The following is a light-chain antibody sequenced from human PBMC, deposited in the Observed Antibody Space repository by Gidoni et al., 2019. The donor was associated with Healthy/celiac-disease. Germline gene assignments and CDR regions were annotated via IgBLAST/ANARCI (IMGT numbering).Light chain of an antibody. V-gene: IGKV3-20*01. CDR1: QSVSSSY. CDR3: QQYGSSPLT. CDR2: GAS. J-gene: IGKJ4*01. Sequence: EIVLTKSPGTLSLSPGERATLSCRASQSVSSSYLAWYQQKPGQAPRLLIYGASSRATGIPDRLSGSGSGTDFTLTISRLEPEDFAVYYCQQYGSSPLTFGGGTKVEIK.